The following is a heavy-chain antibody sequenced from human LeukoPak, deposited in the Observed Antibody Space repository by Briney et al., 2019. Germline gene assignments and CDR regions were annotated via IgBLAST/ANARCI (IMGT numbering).Heavy chain of an antibody. Sequence: GGSLRLSCAASGFIFSNYWMTWVRQAPGEGLEWVAHIRQDGSERHYVDSVKDRFTISRDNAKNSLDPQMDSLRAEDTAVYYCARDWGSTGYDLYDSWGQGTLVTVSS. D-gene: IGHD5-12*01. CDR2: IRQDGSER. J-gene: IGHJ4*02. V-gene: IGHV3-7*01. CDR1: GFIFSNYW. CDR3: ARDWGSTGYDLYDS.